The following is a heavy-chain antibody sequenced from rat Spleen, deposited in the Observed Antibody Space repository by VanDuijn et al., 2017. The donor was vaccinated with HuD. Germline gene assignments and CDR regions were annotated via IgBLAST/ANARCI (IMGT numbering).Heavy chain of an antibody. CDR1: GGSLTSYD. V-gene: IGHV2-1*01. J-gene: IGHJ2*01. CDR2: IWADGSS. CDR3: ASLITDTYYFDY. D-gene: IGHD1-1*01. Sequence: QVQLKESGPGLVQPSQTLSLTCTVSGGSLTSYDVHWIRQPPGKGLEWMGGIWADGSSDYNSALKSRLSISRDTSKSQVFLKMNSLQTEDTAMYFCASLITDTYYFDYWGQGVMVTVSS.